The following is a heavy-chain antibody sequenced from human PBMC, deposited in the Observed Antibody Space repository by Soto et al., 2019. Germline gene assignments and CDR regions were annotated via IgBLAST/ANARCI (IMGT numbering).Heavy chain of an antibody. D-gene: IGHD6-13*01. V-gene: IGHV3-21*01. CDR2: ISSSSSYI. J-gene: IGHJ4*02. CDR1: GFTFSSYS. Sequence: PGGSLRLSCAASGFTFSSYSMNWVRQAPGKGLEWVSSISSSSSYIYYADSVKGRFTISRDNAKNSLYLQMNSLRAEDTAVYYCVRDPPHIAAAGPFDYWGQGTLVTVSS. CDR3: VRDPPHIAAAGPFDY.